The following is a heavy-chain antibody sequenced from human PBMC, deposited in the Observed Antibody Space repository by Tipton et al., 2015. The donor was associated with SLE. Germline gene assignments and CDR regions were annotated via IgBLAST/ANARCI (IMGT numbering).Heavy chain of an antibody. CDR3: ARDGDGGPLSWFDP. D-gene: IGHD4-23*01. CDR2: FYSRGTV. V-gene: IGHV4-4*07. CDR1: GGSIMSYY. J-gene: IGHJ5*02. Sequence: TLSLTCSVSGGSIMSYYWSWIRLSAGKGLEWIGRFYSRGTVNYNPSLKSRVTISVDTSKNQVSLKLTSVTAADTAVYYCARDGDGGPLSWFDPWGQGTLVTVSS.